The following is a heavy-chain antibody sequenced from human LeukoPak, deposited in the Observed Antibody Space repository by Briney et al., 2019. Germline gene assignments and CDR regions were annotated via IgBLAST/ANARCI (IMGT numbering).Heavy chain of an antibody. CDR3: ARAHVVILGGALGGMDV. CDR1: GGTFSSFA. V-gene: IGHV1-69*13. J-gene: IGHJ6*02. CDR2: FIPIFGSA. Sequence: ASVKVSCKASGGTFSSFAISWVRQAPGQGLDWMGGFIPIFGSAKYAQKFQGRVTITADESTSTAYMELSSLRSDDTVVYYCARAHVVILGGALGGMDVWGQGTTVTVSS. D-gene: IGHD2/OR15-2a*01.